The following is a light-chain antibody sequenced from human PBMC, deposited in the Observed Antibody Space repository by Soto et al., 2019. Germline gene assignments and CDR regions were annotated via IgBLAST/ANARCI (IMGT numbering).Light chain of an antibody. CDR3: TSYTSTSSHVV. J-gene: IGLJ2*01. CDR2: EVY. CDR1: SSDIGVYNY. Sequence: QSVLTQPASVSGSPGQSITLSCTGTSSDIGVYNYVSWYQQHPGKAPKLMISEVYNRPSGASNRFSGSKSGNTASLTISGLQAEDEAEYYCTSYTSTSSHVVFGGGTQLTVL. V-gene: IGLV2-14*01.